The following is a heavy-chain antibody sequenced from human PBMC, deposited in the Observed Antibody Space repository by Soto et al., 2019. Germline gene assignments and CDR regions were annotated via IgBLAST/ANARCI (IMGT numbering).Heavy chain of an antibody. D-gene: IGHD3-10*01. Sequence: QVQLVQSGAEVKKPGASVKVSCKASGYTFTSYAMHWVRQAPGQRLEWMGWINAGNGNTKYSQKFQGRVTITRDTSASTAYMELSSLRSEDTAVYYCARRGLLLWFGELLSGGFDYWGQGTLVTVSS. CDR2: INAGNGNT. J-gene: IGHJ4*02. CDR1: GYTFTSYA. CDR3: ARRGLLLWFGELLSGGFDY. V-gene: IGHV1-3*01.